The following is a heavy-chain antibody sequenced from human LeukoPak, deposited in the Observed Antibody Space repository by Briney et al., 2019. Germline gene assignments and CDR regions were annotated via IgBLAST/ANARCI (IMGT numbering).Heavy chain of an antibody. CDR3: TRDAFQSGPWTYRFDY. Sequence: GGSLKLSCAASGFTFNSYWMSWVRQAPGKGLEWVANIKQDGCEKYYVDSVKGRFTISRDNAKNSLYLQMNGLRADDTALYYCTRDAFQSGPWTYRFDYWGQGTLVTVSS. J-gene: IGHJ4*02. CDR2: IKQDGCEK. V-gene: IGHV3-7*03. D-gene: IGHD3-16*02. CDR1: GFTFNSYW.